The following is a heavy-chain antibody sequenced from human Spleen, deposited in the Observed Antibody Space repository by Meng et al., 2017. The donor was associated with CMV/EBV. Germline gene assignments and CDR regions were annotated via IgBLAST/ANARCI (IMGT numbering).Heavy chain of an antibody. CDR1: GFTFSTYA. CDR3: AKWIWSGFYTGGFDY. J-gene: IGHJ4*02. D-gene: IGHD3-3*01. V-gene: IGHV3-23*01. Sequence: GGSLRLSCAASGFTFSTYAMSWVRQAPGKGLEWVSGISASGDSTYYADSVKGRFTISRDNSKNTLYLQMNSLRAEDKAVYYCAKWIWSGFYTGGFDYWGQGTLVTVSS. CDR2: ISASGDST.